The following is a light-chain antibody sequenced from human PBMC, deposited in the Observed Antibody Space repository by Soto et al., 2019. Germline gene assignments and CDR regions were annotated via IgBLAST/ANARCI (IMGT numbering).Light chain of an antibody. CDR1: QSISSW. J-gene: IGKJ1*01. CDR3: QQYNSYSEP. Sequence: DIQMTQSPSTLSASVGDRVTITCRASQSISSWLAWYRQKPGKAPKLLIYDASSLESGVPPRFSGSGSGTEFTLTISSLQPDDFATYYCQQYNSYSEPFAQGTKVEVK. V-gene: IGKV1-5*01. CDR2: DAS.